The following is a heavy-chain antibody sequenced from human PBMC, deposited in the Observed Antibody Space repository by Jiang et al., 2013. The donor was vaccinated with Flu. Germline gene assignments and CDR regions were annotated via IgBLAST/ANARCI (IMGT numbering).Heavy chain of an antibody. CDR2: IVVGSGNT. J-gene: IGHJ3*01. Sequence: SGAEVKKPGTSVKVSCKASGFTFSNSAMQWVRQARGQRLEWIGWIVVGSGNTRFAQKFQERVSITRDMSTRTVYMDLSSLRVEDTAVYYCAAGPYPDGAFDFWGPGTMVTVSS. D-gene: IGHD1-14*01. CDR1: GFTFSNSA. CDR3: AAGPYPDGAFDF. V-gene: IGHV1-58*02.